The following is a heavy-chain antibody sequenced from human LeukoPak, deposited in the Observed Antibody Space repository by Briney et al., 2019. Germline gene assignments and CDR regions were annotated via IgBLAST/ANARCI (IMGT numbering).Heavy chain of an antibody. Sequence: SVKVSCKASGYTFTSYGISWVRQAPGQGLEWMGGIIPIFGTANYAQKFQGRVAITADESTSTAYMELSSLRSEDTAVYYCARVDFGVVIPYNWFDPWGQGTLVTVSS. CDR1: GYTFTSYG. CDR2: IIPIFGTA. J-gene: IGHJ5*02. CDR3: ARVDFGVVIPYNWFDP. V-gene: IGHV1-69*13. D-gene: IGHD3-3*01.